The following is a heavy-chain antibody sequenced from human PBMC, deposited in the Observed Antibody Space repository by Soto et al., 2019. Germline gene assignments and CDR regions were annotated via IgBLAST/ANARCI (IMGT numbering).Heavy chain of an antibody. V-gene: IGHV3-23*01. CDR2: ISGSDDST. D-gene: IGHD6-6*01. Sequence: GGSLRLSCAASGFTFSSYAVSWVRQAPGKGLEWVSVISGSDDSTYYADSVKGRFTISRDNSKNTLYLQMNSLRAEDTAVYYCAKRSSSSTFDYWGQGTLVTVSS. J-gene: IGHJ4*02. CDR3: AKRSSSSTFDY. CDR1: GFTFSSYA.